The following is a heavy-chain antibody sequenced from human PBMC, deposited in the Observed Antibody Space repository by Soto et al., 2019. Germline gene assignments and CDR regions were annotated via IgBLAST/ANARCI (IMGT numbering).Heavy chain of an antibody. CDR1: GGSISSGCYY. CDR2: IYYSGST. CDR3: ARDKITGLFDY. V-gene: IGHV4-31*03. D-gene: IGHD2-8*02. Sequence: SETLSLTCTVSGGSISSGCYYWSWIRQHPGKGLEWIGCIYYSGSTYYNPSLKSRVTISVDTSKNQFSLKLTSVTAADTAVYYCARDKITGLFDYWGQGTLVTVSS. J-gene: IGHJ4*02.